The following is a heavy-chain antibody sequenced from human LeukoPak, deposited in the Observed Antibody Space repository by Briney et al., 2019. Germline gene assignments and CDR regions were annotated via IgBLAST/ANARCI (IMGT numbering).Heavy chain of an antibody. D-gene: IGHD6-19*01. CDR1: GFTFSDYY. CDR2: ITSSSSYT. J-gene: IGHJ4*02. Sequence: GGSLRLFCAASGFTFSDYYMSWIRQAPGKGLEWVSYITSSSSYTNYADSVKGRFTISRDNAKNSLYLQLNSLRAEDTAVYYCARAAVAGTVHDYWGQGTLVTVSS. V-gene: IGHV3-11*06. CDR3: ARAAVAGTVHDY.